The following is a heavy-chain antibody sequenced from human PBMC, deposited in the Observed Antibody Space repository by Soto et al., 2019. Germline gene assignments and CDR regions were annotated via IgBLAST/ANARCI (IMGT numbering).Heavy chain of an antibody. J-gene: IGHJ5*02. CDR1: GGSLSSNY. D-gene: IGHD6-25*01. Sequence: LALTCTVSGGSLSSNYWTWIRQSPGKGLEWIGYVYFSGNTNYNPSLKSRVSISIDTSKNQFSLRLASVTAADTAFYYCGSVRPSGYVLSWGQGTLVTVSS. CDR2: VYFSGNT. V-gene: IGHV4-59*01. CDR3: GSVRPSGYVLS.